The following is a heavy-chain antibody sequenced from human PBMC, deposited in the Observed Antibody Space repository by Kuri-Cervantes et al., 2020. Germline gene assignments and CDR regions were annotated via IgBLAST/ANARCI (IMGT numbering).Heavy chain of an antibody. CDR2: ISSSSRYI. D-gene: IGHD3-22*01. CDR1: GFTFSSYS. Sequence: LPCAASGFTFSSYSMNWVRQAPGKGLEWVSSISSSSRYIYYTNSVKGRFTISRDNSKNTLYLQMNSQRAEDTAVYYCAKSGYYYDSSGYYGPLGGFDYWGQGTLVTVSS. V-gene: IGHV3-21*01. CDR3: AKSGYYYDSSGYYGPLGGFDY. J-gene: IGHJ4*02.